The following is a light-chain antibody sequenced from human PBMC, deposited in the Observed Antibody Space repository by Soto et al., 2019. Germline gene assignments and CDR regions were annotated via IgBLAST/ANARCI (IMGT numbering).Light chain of an antibody. CDR3: QQYSDWPIT. Sequence: EVVMTQSPATLSVSPGERATLSCRASQTISNTLVWYQQKPGQAPRLLISGAFNRATGVPARFSGSGSGTDFTLTISSVQSEDFAVYYCQQYSDWPITFGQGTRLEI. V-gene: IGKV3-15*01. J-gene: IGKJ5*01. CDR2: GAF. CDR1: QTISNT.